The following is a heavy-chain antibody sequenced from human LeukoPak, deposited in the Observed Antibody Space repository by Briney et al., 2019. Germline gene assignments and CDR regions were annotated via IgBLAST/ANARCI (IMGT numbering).Heavy chain of an antibody. J-gene: IGHJ4*02. D-gene: IGHD6-19*01. V-gene: IGHV3-48*03. Sequence: GGSLRLSCAASGFTFSSYEMNWVRQAPGKGLEWVSYISSGSTIYDADSVKGRFTISRDNAKNSLYLQINSLRAEDTAVYYCARESIAVAGAPFDYWGQGTLVTVSS. CDR3: ARESIAVAGAPFDY. CDR2: ISSGSTI. CDR1: GFTFSSYE.